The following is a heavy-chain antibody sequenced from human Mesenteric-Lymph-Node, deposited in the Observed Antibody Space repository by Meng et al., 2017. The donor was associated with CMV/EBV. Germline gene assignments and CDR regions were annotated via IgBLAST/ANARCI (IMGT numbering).Heavy chain of an antibody. J-gene: IGHJ3*01. D-gene: IGHD4-17*01. CDR3: ARLTTVTPSDPFDL. CDR1: GFIFSRYE. CDR2: ISDSGRTR. Sequence: GESLKISCAASGFIFSRYEMNWVRQAPGKGLEWVSYISDSGRTRYYADPVKGRSTISRDNAKSSLYLQLDNLRGEDTAVYYCARLTTVTPSDPFDLWGQGTMVTVSS. V-gene: IGHV3-48*03.